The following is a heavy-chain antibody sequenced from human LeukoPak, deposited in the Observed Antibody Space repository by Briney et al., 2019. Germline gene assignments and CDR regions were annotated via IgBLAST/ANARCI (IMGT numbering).Heavy chain of an antibody. D-gene: IGHD6-6*01. CDR1: GGSISSDY. CDR2: IYTSGST. Sequence: SETLSLTCTVSGGSISSDYWSWIRQPAGKGLEWIGRIYTSGSTNYNPSLKSRVIMSVATSKSQFSLKLSSVTAEDTAVYYCARHRIGIEYSSSPGYYMDVWGKGTTVTVSS. CDR3: ARHRIGIEYSSSPGYYMDV. V-gene: IGHV4-4*07. J-gene: IGHJ6*03.